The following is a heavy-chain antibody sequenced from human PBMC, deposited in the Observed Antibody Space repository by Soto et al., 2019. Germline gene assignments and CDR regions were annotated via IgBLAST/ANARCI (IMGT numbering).Heavy chain of an antibody. V-gene: IGHV3-30-3*01. CDR1: GFTFSSYA. Sequence: QAGGSLRLSCAASGFTFSSYAMHWVRQAPGKGLEWVAVISYDGSNKYYADSVKGRFTISRDNSKNTLYLQMNSLRAEDTAVYYCVRAVNWNRIGWFDPWGQGTLVTVSS. CDR2: ISYDGSNK. D-gene: IGHD1-20*01. J-gene: IGHJ5*02. CDR3: VRAVNWNRIGWFDP.